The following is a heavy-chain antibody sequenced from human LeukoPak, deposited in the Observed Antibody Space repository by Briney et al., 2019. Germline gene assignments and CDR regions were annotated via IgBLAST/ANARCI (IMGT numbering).Heavy chain of an antibody. D-gene: IGHD3-10*01. CDR3: AGLLWFGELLYGAFDI. Sequence: GGSLRLSCAASGFTFSSYSMNWVRRAPGKGLEWVSSISSSSSYIYYADSVKGRFTISRDNAKNSLYLQMNSLRAEDTAVYYCAGLLWFGELLYGAFDIWGQGTMVTVSS. CDR2: ISSSSSYI. CDR1: GFTFSSYS. J-gene: IGHJ3*02. V-gene: IGHV3-21*01.